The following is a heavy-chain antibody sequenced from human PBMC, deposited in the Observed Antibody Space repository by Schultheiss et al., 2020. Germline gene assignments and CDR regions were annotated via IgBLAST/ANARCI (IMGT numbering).Heavy chain of an antibody. CDR1: GGSISSGGYY. CDR2: IYYSGST. V-gene: IGHV4-61*08. D-gene: IGHD3-3*01. CDR3: ARSPRLEWLLSTSNYYMEV. J-gene: IGHJ6*03. Sequence: SETLSLTCTVSGGSISSGGYYWSWIRQPPGKGLEWIGYIYYSGSTNYNPSLKSRVTISVDTSKNQFSLKLSSVTAADTAVYYCARSPRLEWLLSTSNYYMEVWGKGTTVTVSS.